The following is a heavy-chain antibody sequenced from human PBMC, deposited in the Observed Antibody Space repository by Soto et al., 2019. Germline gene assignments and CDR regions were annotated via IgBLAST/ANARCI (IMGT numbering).Heavy chain of an antibody. Sequence: QVQLVQSGAEVKKPGASVKVSCKASGYTFTSYAMHWVRQARGQRLEWMGWINAGNGNTKYSQKFQGRVTITRDTSASTAHNELISLRSEATAVYYCARGPGGPDGPGDYWGQGTLVTVSS. CDR3: ARGPGGPDGPGDY. V-gene: IGHV1-3*01. CDR1: GYTFTSYA. J-gene: IGHJ4*02. CDR2: INAGNGNT. D-gene: IGHD2-15*01.